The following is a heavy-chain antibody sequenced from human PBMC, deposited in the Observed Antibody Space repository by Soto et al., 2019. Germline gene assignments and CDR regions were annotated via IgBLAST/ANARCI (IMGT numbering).Heavy chain of an antibody. CDR2: ISSSSSYI. CDR3: ARDVGATDWFDP. CDR1: GFTFSSYS. Sequence: PGGSLRLSCAASGFTFSSYSMNWVRQAPGKGLEWVSSISSSSSYIYYADSVEGRFTISRDNAKNSLYLQMNSLRAEDTAVYYCARDVGATDWFDPWGQGTLDTVSS. J-gene: IGHJ5*02. D-gene: IGHD1-26*01. V-gene: IGHV3-21*01.